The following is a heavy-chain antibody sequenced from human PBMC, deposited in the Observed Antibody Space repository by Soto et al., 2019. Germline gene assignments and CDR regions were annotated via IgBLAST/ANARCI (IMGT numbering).Heavy chain of an antibody. J-gene: IGHJ3*02. Sequence: ASVKVSCKASGYTFTSYGISWVRQAPGQGLEWMGWISAYNGNTNYAQKLQGRVTMTTDTSTSTAYMELRSLRSDDTAVYYCARYLSPYDILTGSPSYAFDIWGQGTMVTVSS. CDR1: GYTFTSYG. D-gene: IGHD3-9*01. CDR2: ISAYNGNT. CDR3: ARYLSPYDILTGSPSYAFDI. V-gene: IGHV1-18*01.